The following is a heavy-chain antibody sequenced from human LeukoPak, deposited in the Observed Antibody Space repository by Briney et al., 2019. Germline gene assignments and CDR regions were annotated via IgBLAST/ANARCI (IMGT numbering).Heavy chain of an antibody. CDR1: GYTFTNYV. Sequence: ASVKVSCKASGYTFTNYVMHWVRQAPGQRLEWMGWSNGGNGNTKYSQKFQGRVTITRDTSASTAYMELSGLRSEDTAVYYCARDPLFCSGGSCIPYYYGLDVWGKGTTVTVSS. D-gene: IGHD2-15*01. V-gene: IGHV1-3*01. CDR2: SNGGNGNT. J-gene: IGHJ6*04. CDR3: ARDPLFCSGGSCIPYYYGLDV.